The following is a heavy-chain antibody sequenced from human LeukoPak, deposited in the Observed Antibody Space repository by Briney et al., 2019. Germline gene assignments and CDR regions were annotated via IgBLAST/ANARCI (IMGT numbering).Heavy chain of an antibody. Sequence: PGGSLRLSCAASGFTLRNYDINWVRQAPGKGLEWVSVIRGSSGSTYYADSVKGRFTISRDDSKNTLYLQMNSLRAEDTAVYYCARSSDSSGYYGENYYFDYWGQGTLVTVSS. CDR2: IRGSSGST. V-gene: IGHV3-23*01. J-gene: IGHJ4*02. CDR3: ARSSDSSGYYGENYYFDY. CDR1: GFTLRNYD. D-gene: IGHD3-22*01.